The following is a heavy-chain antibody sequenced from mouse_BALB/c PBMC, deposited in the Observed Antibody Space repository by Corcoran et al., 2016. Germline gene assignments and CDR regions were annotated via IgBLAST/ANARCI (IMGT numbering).Heavy chain of an antibody. Sequence: EVQMQQSGAELVKPGASVKLYCTASGFNIKDTYMHWVKQRPEQGLEWIGRIDPANGNTKYDPKFQGKATITADTSSNTAYLQLSSLTSEDTAVYYCARSGGSSFLDVWGAGTTVTVSS. V-gene: IGHV14-3*02. J-gene: IGHJ1*01. D-gene: IGHD1-1*01. CDR3: ARSGGSSFLDV. CDR1: GFNIKDTY. CDR2: IDPANGNT.